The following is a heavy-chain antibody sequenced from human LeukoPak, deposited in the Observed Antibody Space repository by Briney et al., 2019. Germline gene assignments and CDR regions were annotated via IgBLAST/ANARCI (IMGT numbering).Heavy chain of an antibody. J-gene: IGHJ4*02. D-gene: IGHD6-13*01. CDR2: IYYSGST. V-gene: IGHV4-59*01. CDR3: ARGAAATY. CDR1: GGSISSYY. Sequence: SETLSLTCTVSGGSISSYYWSWIRQPPGKGLEWIGYIYYSGSTNYNPSLKSRVTISVDTSKNQFSLKLSSVTAADTAVYYCARGAAATYWGQGTLVTVSS.